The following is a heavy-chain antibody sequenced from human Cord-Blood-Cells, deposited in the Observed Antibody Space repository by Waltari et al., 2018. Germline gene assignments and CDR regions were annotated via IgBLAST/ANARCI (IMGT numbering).Heavy chain of an antibody. CDR1: GGTFSSYA. CDR3: ARGGSDILTGPDAFDI. V-gene: IGHV1-69*06. D-gene: IGHD3-9*01. CDR2: IIPIFGTA. Sequence: QVQLVQSGAEVKKPGASVKVSCKASGGTFSSYAISWVRQAPGQGLEWMGGIIPIFGTANYAQKFQGRVTITADKSTSTAYMELSSLRSEDTAVYYCARGGSDILTGPDAFDIWGQGTMVTVSS. J-gene: IGHJ3*02.